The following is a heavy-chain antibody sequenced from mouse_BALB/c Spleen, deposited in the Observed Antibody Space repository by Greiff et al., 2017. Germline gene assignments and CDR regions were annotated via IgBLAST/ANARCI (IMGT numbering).Heavy chain of an antibody. CDR1: GFSLTSYG. CDR3: ARGAGHYGSSFYAMDY. CDR2: IWAGGST. J-gene: IGHJ4*01. Sequence: VNLVESGPGLVAPSQSLSITCTVSGFSLTSYGVHWVRQPPGKGLEWLGVIWAGGSTNYNSALMSRLSISKDNSKSQVFLKMNSLQTDDTAMYYCARGAGHYGSSFYAMDYWGQGTSVTVSS. D-gene: IGHD1-1*01. V-gene: IGHV2-9*02.